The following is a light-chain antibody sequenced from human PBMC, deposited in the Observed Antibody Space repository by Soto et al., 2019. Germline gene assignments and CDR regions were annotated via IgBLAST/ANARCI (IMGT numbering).Light chain of an antibody. J-gene: IGKJ1*01. V-gene: IGKV3-20*01. CDR2: GAS. CDR1: QSVSNNY. CDR3: QQYGSSGT. Sequence: EIVLTQSPCTLSLSPGERATLSCRASQSVSNNYLAWYQQKPGQAPRLLIYGASNRATGIPDRFSGSGSGTDFTLTISRLEPEDFAVYYCQQYGSSGTFGQGTKGDIK.